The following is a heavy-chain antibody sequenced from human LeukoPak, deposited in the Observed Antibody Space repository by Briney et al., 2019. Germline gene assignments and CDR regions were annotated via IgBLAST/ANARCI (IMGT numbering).Heavy chain of an antibody. D-gene: IGHD3-22*01. CDR2: ISAYNGNT. CDR1: GGTFSSYA. CDR3: ARGLYDSSGYYCPY. J-gene: IGHJ4*02. Sequence: ASVKVSCKASGGTFSSYAISWVRQAPGQGLEWMGWISAYNGNTNYAQKLQGRVTMTTDTSTSTAYMELRSLRSDDTAVYYCARGLYDSSGYYCPYWGQGTLVTVSS. V-gene: IGHV1-18*01.